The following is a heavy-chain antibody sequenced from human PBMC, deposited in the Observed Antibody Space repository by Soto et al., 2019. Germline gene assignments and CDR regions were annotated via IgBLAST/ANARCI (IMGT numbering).Heavy chain of an antibody. CDR3: ARNSMSQQMVHWFDP. CDR2: ISTSSSYI. D-gene: IGHD6-13*01. CDR1: GFTFSNYN. V-gene: IGHV3-21*01. J-gene: IGHJ5*02. Sequence: EVQLVESGGGLVKPGGSLRLSCAASGFTFSNYNMNWVRQTPGKGLEWVSSISTSSSYIYYSDSVKGRFTISRDNAKNSLYQQMNNLRAEDTAVYYCARNSMSQQMVHWFDPWGQGNLVTVSS.